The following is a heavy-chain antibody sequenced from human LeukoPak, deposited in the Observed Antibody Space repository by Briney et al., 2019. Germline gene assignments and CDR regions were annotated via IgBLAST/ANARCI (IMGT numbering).Heavy chain of an antibody. CDR1: GFTVSSNY. V-gene: IGHV3-30-3*01. D-gene: IGHD6-13*01. CDR2: ISYDGSNK. CDR3: AREMQQLVPYGMDV. J-gene: IGHJ6*02. Sequence: GGSLRLSCAASGFTVSSNYMSWVRQAPGKGLEWVAVISYDGSNKYYADSVKGRFTISRDNSKNTLYLQMNSLRAEDTAVYYCAREMQQLVPYGMDVWGQGTTVTVSS.